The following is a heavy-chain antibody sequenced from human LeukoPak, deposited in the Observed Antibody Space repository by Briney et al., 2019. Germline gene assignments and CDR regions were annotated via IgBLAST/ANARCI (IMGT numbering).Heavy chain of an antibody. CDR2: IWYDGSNK. V-gene: IGHV3-33*01. CDR1: GFTFSSYG. CDR3: ARDFKWEPSPGVSDY. Sequence: AGGSLRLSCAASGFTFSSYGMHWVRQAPGKGLEWVAVIWYDGSNKYYADSVKGRFTISRDNSKNTLYLQMNSLRAEDTAVYYCARDFKWEPSPGVSDYWGQGTLVTVSS. J-gene: IGHJ4*02. D-gene: IGHD1-26*01.